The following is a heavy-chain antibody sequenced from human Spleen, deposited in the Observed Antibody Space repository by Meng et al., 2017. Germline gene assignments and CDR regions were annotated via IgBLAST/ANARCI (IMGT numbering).Heavy chain of an antibody. V-gene: IGHV3-30*04. D-gene: IGHD3-10*01. Sequence: GGSLRLSCSASGFTFSNYAMHWVRQAPGKGLEWVAVISYDGIHKFHADSVKGRFTISRDNSKNALYLQMSSLRAEDKAVYYCARGSYYGSGSFTAEYFQHCGQGTLVTVSS. CDR3: ARGSYYGSGSFTAEYFQH. CDR1: GFTFSNYA. J-gene: IGHJ1*01. CDR2: ISYDGIHK.